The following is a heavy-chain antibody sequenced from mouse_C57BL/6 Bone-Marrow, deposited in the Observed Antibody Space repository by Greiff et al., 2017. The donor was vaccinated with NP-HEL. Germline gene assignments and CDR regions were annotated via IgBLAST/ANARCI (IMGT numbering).Heavy chain of an antibody. CDR3: ARNGVITSDY. CDR2: IDPSDSYT. D-gene: IGHD1-1*01. J-gene: IGHJ2*01. Sequence: QVQLQQPGAELVKPGASVKLSCKASGYTFTSYWMQWVKQRPGQGLEWIGEIDPSDSYTNYNQKFKGKATLTVDTSSSTAYMQLSSLTSEYAAVFYCARNGVITSDYWGQGTTLTVSS. CDR1: GYTFTSYW. V-gene: IGHV1-50*01.